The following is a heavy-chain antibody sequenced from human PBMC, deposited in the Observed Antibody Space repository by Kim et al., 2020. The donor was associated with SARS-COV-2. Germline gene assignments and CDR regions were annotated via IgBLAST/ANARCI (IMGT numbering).Heavy chain of an antibody. D-gene: IGHD6-13*01. CDR1: GGSISSGGYY. V-gene: IGHV4-31*03. CDR3: ARGSSSWYYFDY. Sequence: SETLSLTCTVSGGSISSGGYYWSWIRQHPGKGLEWIGYIYYSGSTYYNPSLKSRVTISVDTSKNQFSLKLSSVTAADTAVYYCARGSSSWYYFDYWGQGTLVTVSS. CDR2: IYYSGST. J-gene: IGHJ4*02.